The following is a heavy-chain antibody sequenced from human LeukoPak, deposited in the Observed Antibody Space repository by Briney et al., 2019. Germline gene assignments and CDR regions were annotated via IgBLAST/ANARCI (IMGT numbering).Heavy chain of an antibody. CDR3: ASTNYYDSSGFSNWFDP. J-gene: IGHJ5*02. Sequence: GGSLRLSCAASGFTFSSYWMHWVRQAPGKGLEWVSYISSSGSIYYADSVKGRFTISRDNAKNSLYLQMNSLRAEDTAIYYCASTNYYDSSGFSNWFDPWGQGTLVTVSS. V-gene: IGHV3-48*04. D-gene: IGHD3-22*01. CDR2: ISSSGSI. CDR1: GFTFSSYW.